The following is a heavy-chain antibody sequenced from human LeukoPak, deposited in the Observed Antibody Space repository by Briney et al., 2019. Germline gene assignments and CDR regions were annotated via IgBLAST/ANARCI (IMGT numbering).Heavy chain of an antibody. J-gene: IGHJ4*02. CDR1: GFSFNNYD. CDR2: IGTAGDT. D-gene: IGHD6-13*01. V-gene: IGHV3-13*04. Sequence: PGGSLRLSCAASGFSFNNYDMHWVRQTPGKGLEWVSSIGTAGDTYYPGSVKGRFTISRENAKNSFYLQMINLTAGDTAVYYCARTKGYSSNWASYYFDYWGQGTLVTVSS. CDR3: ARTKGYSSNWASYYFDY.